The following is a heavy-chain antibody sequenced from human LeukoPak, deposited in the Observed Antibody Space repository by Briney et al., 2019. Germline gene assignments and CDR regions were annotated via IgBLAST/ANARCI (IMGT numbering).Heavy chain of an antibody. V-gene: IGHV1-2*02. CDR2: INPKSGGA. J-gene: IGHJ4*02. D-gene: IGHD6-13*01. CDR3: ARAPSIGAADY. CDR1: GYTFTGYY. Sequence: ASVKVSCKASGYTFTGYYMHWVRQAPGQGLEWMGWINPKSGGANYAQKFQGRVIMTRDTSITTAYMDLRRLRSDDTAVYYCARAPSIGAADYWGQGTLVTVSS.